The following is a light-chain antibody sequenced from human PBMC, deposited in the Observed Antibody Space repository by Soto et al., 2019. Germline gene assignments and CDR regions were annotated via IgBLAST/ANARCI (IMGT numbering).Light chain of an antibody. CDR3: SSYAGSNNFVV. V-gene: IGLV2-8*01. CDR2: EVS. Sequence: QAVLTQPPSASGSPGQSVTISCTGTSSDAVGYNSISWYQQHPGKAPKLMIYEVSKRPSGVPDRFSGSKSGNTASLTVSGLQAEDEADYYCSSYAGSNNFVVFGGGTKVTVL. CDR1: SSDAVGYNS. J-gene: IGLJ2*01.